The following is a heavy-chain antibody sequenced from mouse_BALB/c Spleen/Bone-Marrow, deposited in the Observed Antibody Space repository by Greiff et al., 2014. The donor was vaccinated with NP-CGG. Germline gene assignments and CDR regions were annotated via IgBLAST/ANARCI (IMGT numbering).Heavy chain of an antibody. Sequence: EVKLMESGGDLVKPGGSLKLSCAASGFTFSSYGMSWGRQTPDKRLEWVATISSGGSNTYYPDSVKGRFTISRDNAKNTRYLQMSSLKSEDTAMYYCARHQRYYAMDYWGQGTSVTVSS. CDR3: ARHQRYYAMDY. J-gene: IGHJ4*01. CDR1: GFTFSSYG. V-gene: IGHV5-6*01. CDR2: ISSGGSNT.